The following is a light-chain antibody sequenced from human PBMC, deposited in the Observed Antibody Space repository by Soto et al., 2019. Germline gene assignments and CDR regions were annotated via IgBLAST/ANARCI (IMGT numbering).Light chain of an antibody. CDR2: GAS. CDR3: QQYGNSPYT. CDR1: QSVSSTS. V-gene: IGKV3-20*01. J-gene: IGKJ2*01. Sequence: EIVLTQSPGTLSLSPGERATLSCRASQSVSSTSLAWYQQKPGQAPRLLIYGASSRATGIPDRFSGSGSGTGFTLTISTLETQHLAWYSCQQYGNSPYTFGQGTKLEIK.